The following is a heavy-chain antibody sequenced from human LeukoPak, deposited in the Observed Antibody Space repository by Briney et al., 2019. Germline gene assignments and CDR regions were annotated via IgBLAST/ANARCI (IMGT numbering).Heavy chain of an antibody. V-gene: IGHV3-33*06. CDR2: IWYGGSNK. CDR3: AKLGSPWCSGGTCDAY. Sequence: PGRSLRLSCAASGFTFSSYGMHWVRQAPGKGLEWVAVIWYGGSNKYYADSVKGRFTISRDNSKKTLHLQMNSVRVEDTALYYCAKLGSPWCSGGTCDAYWGQGTLVTVSS. J-gene: IGHJ4*02. D-gene: IGHD2-15*01. CDR1: GFTFSSYG.